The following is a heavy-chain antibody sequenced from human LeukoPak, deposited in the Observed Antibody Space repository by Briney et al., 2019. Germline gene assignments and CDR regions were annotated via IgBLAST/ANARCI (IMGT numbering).Heavy chain of an antibody. CDR3: ARDQGYDFWSGYRYYYYYYGMDV. Sequence: GGSLRLSCAASGFTFSSYSMNWVRQAPGKGLEWVSSISSSNIYYADSVKGRFTISRDNAKNSLYLQMNSLRAEDTAVYYCARDQGYDFWSGYRYYYYYYGMDVWGQGTTVTVSS. J-gene: IGHJ6*02. CDR1: GFTFSSYS. D-gene: IGHD3-3*01. CDR2: ISSSNI. V-gene: IGHV3-21*01.